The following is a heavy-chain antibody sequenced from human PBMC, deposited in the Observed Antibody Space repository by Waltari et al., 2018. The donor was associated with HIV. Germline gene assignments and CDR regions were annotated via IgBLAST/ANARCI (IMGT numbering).Heavy chain of an antibody. Sequence: QVQLVESGGGVVQPGRSLRLSCAASGFLFRIFDTHWVRQAPGKGLEWVAVIGYGGSKKDYADSVKGRFTISRDNSKNTLYLQMNSLRAEDTAVYYCARDSHYYDSTPFDYWGQGTLVTVSS. V-gene: IGHV3-33*01. J-gene: IGHJ4*02. D-gene: IGHD3-22*01. CDR1: GFLFRIFD. CDR3: ARDSHYYDSTPFDY. CDR2: IGYGGSKK.